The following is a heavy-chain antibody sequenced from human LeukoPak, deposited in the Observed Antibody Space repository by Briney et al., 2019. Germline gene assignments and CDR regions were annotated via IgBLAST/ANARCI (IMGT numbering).Heavy chain of an antibody. J-gene: IGHJ3*01. CDR1: GYSFTSYC. CDR3: GMSGDRVPLQDDVFDV. V-gene: IGHV5-51*01. CDR2: IYPGDSGP. D-gene: IGHD1-26*01. Sequence: GESLKISCKVPGYSFTSYCIGWVRQMPGKGLEWMGIIYPGDSGPTYSPSFQGQVTISVDKSINTAYLQWSSLQASDTAMYYCGMSGDRVPLQDDVFDVWGQGTMVTVS.